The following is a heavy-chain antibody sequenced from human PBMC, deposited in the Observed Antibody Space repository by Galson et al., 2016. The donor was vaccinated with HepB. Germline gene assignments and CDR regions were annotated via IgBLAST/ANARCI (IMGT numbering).Heavy chain of an antibody. CDR2: INPSGGTT. V-gene: IGHV1-46*01. Sequence: SVKVSCKASGYSFTTYHMHWVRQAPGQGLEWMGMINPSGGTTTYAQRFLARVTLTRDTSTRTVYMELRSVRSEDTAVYFCARDRSGYTYGSSGFGYWGQGTLVTVSS. CDR1: GYSFTTYH. J-gene: IGHJ4*02. CDR3: ARDRSGYTYGSSGFGY. D-gene: IGHD5-18*01.